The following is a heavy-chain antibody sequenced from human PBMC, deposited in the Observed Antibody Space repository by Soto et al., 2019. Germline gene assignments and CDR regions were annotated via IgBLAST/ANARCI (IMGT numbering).Heavy chain of an antibody. CDR1: GYTFTSYG. V-gene: IGHV1-18*01. Sequence: QVHLVQSGAEVKKPGASVKVSCKSSGYTFTSYGITRVRQAPGKGFDLMGWISAHNGNTDCAQKLQGRVIVTRDTSTSTAYMERRSLISDDTAVYYCARGRYGDYWGQGALVTVSS. D-gene: IGHD1-1*01. CDR3: ARGRYGDY. J-gene: IGHJ4*02. CDR2: ISAHNGNT.